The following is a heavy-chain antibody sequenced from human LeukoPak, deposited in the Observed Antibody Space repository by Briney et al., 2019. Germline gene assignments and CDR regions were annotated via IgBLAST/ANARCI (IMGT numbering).Heavy chain of an antibody. CDR3: AKVGTRINDYGDHAPDF. CDR1: RFTFDDYA. D-gene: IGHD4-17*01. J-gene: IGHJ4*02. V-gene: IGHV3-43*02. CDR2: ISGDGGST. Sequence: PGGSLRLSCAASRFTFDDYAMHWVRQAPGKGLEWVSLISGDGGSTYYVDSVKGRFTISRDNSKNSLYLQMNSLRTEDTALYYCAKVGTRINDYGDHAPDFWGQGTLVTVSS.